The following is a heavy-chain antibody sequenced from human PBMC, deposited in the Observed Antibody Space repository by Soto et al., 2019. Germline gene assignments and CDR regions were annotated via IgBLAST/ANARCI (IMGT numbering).Heavy chain of an antibody. V-gene: IGHV2-26*01. CDR1: GFSLNNARVA. CDR2: ILSNDET. CDR3: ARGLAPKRYYFDY. J-gene: IGHJ4*02. Sequence: QVTLKESGPVVVKPTETLTLTCTVSGFSLNNARVAVSWIRQPPGKALEWLAHILSNDETSYNKSLRNRITISTDISKSQVFLTMTHMDPKDAATYYCARGLAPKRYYFDYWGQGALVTVSS.